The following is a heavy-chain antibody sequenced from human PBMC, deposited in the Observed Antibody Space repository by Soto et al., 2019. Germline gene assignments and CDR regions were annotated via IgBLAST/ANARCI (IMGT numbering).Heavy chain of an antibody. Sequence: LSLTCTVSGGSISSGDYYWSWIRQPPGKGLEWIGYIYYSGSTYYNPSLRSRLTISVDTSKNQFSLKLSSVTAADTAVYCCARLGPTTVPTSYFTGNYNGMDVWGQGPTVTVSP. V-gene: IGHV4-30-4*01. D-gene: IGHD4-17*01. CDR2: IYYSGST. CDR1: GGSISSGDYY. J-gene: IGHJ6*01. CDR3: ARLGPTTVPTSYFTGNYNGMDV.